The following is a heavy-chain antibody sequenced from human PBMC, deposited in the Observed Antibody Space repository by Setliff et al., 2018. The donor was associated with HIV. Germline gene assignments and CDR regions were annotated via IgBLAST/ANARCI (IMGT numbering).Heavy chain of an antibody. D-gene: IGHD2-15*01. J-gene: IGHJ1*01. CDR3: ARARRAGSGPKYFQH. V-gene: IGHV4-34*01. Sequence: SQTLSLTCAVYGGSFDGYYWSWIRQPPGKGLEWIGEINHSGSTNYNPSLKSRVTMSVDKSKNQFSLRLSSVTAADTAVYYCARARRAGSGPKYFQHWGQGTLVTVSS. CDR1: GGSFDGYY. CDR2: INHSGST.